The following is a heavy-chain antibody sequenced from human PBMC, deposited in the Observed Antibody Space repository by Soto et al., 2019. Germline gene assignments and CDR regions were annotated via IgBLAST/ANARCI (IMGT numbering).Heavy chain of an antibody. CDR3: AREHLETLDY. J-gene: IGHJ4*01. Sequence: ATLSITCTVSGYSISSNQWGWIRKPPGEGLDWIGYISKGGSANHNPSLKSRVTMSIDSAESHFSLRLTSVTAADAAVYCCAREHLETLDYWRHGPLVT. CDR2: ISKGGSA. V-gene: IGHV4-59*01. CDR1: GYSISSNQ. D-gene: IGHD1-1*01.